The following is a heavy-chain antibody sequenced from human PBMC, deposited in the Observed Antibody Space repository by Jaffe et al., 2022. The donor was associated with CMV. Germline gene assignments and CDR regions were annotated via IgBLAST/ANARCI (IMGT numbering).Heavy chain of an antibody. Sequence: QVQLVQSGTEVKKPGASVRVSCKASGYSYTSYGITWVRQAPGQGLEWMGWISAYNSNRNYAQKLQGRVTMTTDTSTSTAYMELRSLRSDDTAVYYCGRDSEYYSNHRGGPGIKYWGQGTLVTVSS. CDR3: GRDSEYYSNHRGGPGIKY. D-gene: IGHD3-10*01. CDR1: GYSYTSYG. V-gene: IGHV1-18*01. J-gene: IGHJ4*02. CDR2: ISAYNSNR.